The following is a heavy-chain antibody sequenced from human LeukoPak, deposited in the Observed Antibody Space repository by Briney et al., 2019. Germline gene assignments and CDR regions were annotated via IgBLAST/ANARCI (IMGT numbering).Heavy chain of an antibody. CDR1: GGSFSGYY. J-gene: IGHJ5*02. CDR2: INHSGST. D-gene: IGHD6-19*01. CDR3: ARGLKGYSSGWYLVNWFDP. V-gene: IGHV4-34*01. Sequence: SETLSLTCAVYGGSFSGYYWSWIRLPPGKGLEWIGEINHSGSTNYNPSLKSRVTISVDTSKNQFSLKLSSVTAADTAVYYCARGLKGYSSGWYLVNWFDPWGQGTLVTVSS.